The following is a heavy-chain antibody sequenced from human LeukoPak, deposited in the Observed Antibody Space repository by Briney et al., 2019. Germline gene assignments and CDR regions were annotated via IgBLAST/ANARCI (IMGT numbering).Heavy chain of an antibody. CDR1: GYTFTSYD. CDR2: MNPNSGNT. Sequence: ASVKVSCKASGYTFTSYDINWVRQATGQGLEWMGWMNPNSGNTGYAQKFQGRVTMTRNTSISTAYMELSSLRSEDTAVYYCARAQVLLWFGEQGFWFDPWGQGTLVTVSS. V-gene: IGHV1-8*01. D-gene: IGHD3-10*01. J-gene: IGHJ5*02. CDR3: ARAQVLLWFGEQGFWFDP.